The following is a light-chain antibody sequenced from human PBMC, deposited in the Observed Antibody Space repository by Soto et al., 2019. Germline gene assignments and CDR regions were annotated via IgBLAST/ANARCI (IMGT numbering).Light chain of an antibody. CDR2: TNS. CDR1: SSNIGSNT. V-gene: IGLV1-44*01. Sequence: QSVLTQPPSASGTPGQRVTISCSGSSSNIGSNTVKWYQHLPGTAPKLLIYTNSQRPSGVPDRFSGSKSGTSASLAISGLQSEDEADYYAAWDDSLDGLVFGTGTKVTVL. J-gene: IGLJ1*01. CDR3: AAWDDSLDGLV.